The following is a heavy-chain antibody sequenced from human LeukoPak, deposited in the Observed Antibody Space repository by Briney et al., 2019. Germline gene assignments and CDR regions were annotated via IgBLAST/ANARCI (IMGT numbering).Heavy chain of an antibody. CDR3: ARAESWRARSPYY. CDR1: GGSFSGYY. Sequence: PSETLSLTCAVYGGSFSGYYWSWIRQPPGKGLEWIGEINHSGSTNYNPSLKSRVTISVDTSKNQFSLKLSSVIAADTAVYYCARAESWRARSPYYWGQGTLVTVSS. D-gene: IGHD6-6*01. CDR2: INHSGST. V-gene: IGHV4-34*01. J-gene: IGHJ4*02.